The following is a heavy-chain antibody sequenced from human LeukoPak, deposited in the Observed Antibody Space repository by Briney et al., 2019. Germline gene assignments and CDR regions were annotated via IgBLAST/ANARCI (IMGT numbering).Heavy chain of an antibody. CDR3: AREANYDFWSGYYIGFDY. V-gene: IGHV1-18*01. CDR1: GYTFTSYG. CDR2: ISAYNGNT. Sequence: SVKVSCKASGYTFTSYGISWVRQAPGQGLEWMGWISAYNGNTNYAQKLQGRVTMTTDTSTSTAYMELRSLRSDDTAVYYCAREANYDFWSGYYIGFDYWGQGTLVTVSS. D-gene: IGHD3-3*01. J-gene: IGHJ4*02.